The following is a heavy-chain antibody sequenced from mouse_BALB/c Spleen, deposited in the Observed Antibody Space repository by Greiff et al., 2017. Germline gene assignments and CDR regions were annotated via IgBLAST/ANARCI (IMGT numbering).Heavy chain of an antibody. V-gene: IGHV5-9-4*01. J-gene: IGHJ3*01. Sequence: EVKLVESGGGLVKPGGSLKLSCAASGFTFSSYAMSWVRQSPEKRLEWVAEISSGGSYTYYPDTVTGRFTISRDNTKNTLYLEMSSLRSEDTAMYYGARYYDGSSLDWFAYWGQGTLVTVSA. CDR1: GFTFSSYA. CDR3: ARYYDGSSLDWFAY. CDR2: ISSGGSYT. D-gene: IGHD1-1*01.